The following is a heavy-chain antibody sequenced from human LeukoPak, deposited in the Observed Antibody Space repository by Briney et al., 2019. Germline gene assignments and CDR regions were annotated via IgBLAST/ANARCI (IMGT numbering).Heavy chain of an antibody. Sequence: HAGGSLRLSCAASGFTFSSYAMHWVRQAPGKGLEWVANIKQDGSEKYYVDSVKGRFTISRDNAKNSLYLQMNSLRAEDTAVYYCARDIVVVPAAIPVSSLGYYYYGMDVWGQGTTVTVSS. D-gene: IGHD2-2*02. V-gene: IGHV3-7*01. CDR1: GFTFSSYA. CDR2: IKQDGSEK. J-gene: IGHJ6*02. CDR3: ARDIVVVPAAIPVSSLGYYYYGMDV.